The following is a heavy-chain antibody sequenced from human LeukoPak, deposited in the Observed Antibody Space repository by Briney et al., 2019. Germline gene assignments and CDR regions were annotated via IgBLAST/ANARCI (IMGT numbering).Heavy chain of an antibody. CDR3: ARGGGANCSGGSCYPIDYHYGMDV. D-gene: IGHD2-15*01. V-gene: IGHV1-3*01. CDR1: GYTFSRYA. J-gene: IGHJ6*02. Sequence: ASVKVSCKASGYTFSRYAIHWVRQAPGQRLEWMGYINAGNGNTKYSQNFQGRVTITADKSTSTAYMELSSLRSEDTAVYYCARGGGANCSGGSCYPIDYHYGMDVWGQGTTVTVSS. CDR2: INAGNGNT.